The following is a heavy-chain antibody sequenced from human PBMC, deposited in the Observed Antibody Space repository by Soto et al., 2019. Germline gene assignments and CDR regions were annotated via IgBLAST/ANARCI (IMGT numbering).Heavy chain of an antibody. CDR1: GFTISTYA. Sequence: GGSLRLSCAASGFTISTYAMTLVRQAPGKGLECVSGVTGSGGQIHYADSVKGRFTISKDNSKNTLYLQMSSLREEDTALYYCAKDAVYKDGLWLMDSWGQGTLVTVSS. CDR2: VTGSGGQI. V-gene: IGHV3-23*01. CDR3: AKDAVYKDGLWLMDS. D-gene: IGHD2-21*01. J-gene: IGHJ5*02.